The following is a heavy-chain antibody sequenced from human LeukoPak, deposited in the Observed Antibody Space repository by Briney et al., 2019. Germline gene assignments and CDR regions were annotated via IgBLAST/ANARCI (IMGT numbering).Heavy chain of an antibody. CDR2: ISYSGST. CDR3: ARFSDGSGSYVDY. D-gene: IGHD3-10*01. CDR1: GGSISSSSYY. J-gene: IGHJ4*02. V-gene: IGHV4-39*01. Sequence: SETLSLTCTISGGSISSSSYYWGWIRQPPGKGLEWIGSISYSGSTYYNPSLKSRVTISVDTSKNQFSLKLSSVTAADTAVYYCARFSDGSGSYVDYWGQGTLVTVSS.